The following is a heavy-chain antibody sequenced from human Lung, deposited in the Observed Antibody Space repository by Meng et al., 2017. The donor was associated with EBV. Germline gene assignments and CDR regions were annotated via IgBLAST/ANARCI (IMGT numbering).Heavy chain of an antibody. CDR2: ISSSSSYI. V-gene: IGHV3-21*01. CDR3: ARMYSGSYYGYFQH. CDR1: GFTFSSYS. J-gene: IGHJ1*01. Sequence: EVQLVESGGGLGKPGGSLRPSWAASGFTFSSYSMNWVRQAPGKGLEWVSSISSSSSYIYYADSVKGRFTISRDNAKNSLYLQMNSLRAEDTAVYYCARMYSGSYYGYFQHWGQGTLVTVSS. D-gene: IGHD1-26*01.